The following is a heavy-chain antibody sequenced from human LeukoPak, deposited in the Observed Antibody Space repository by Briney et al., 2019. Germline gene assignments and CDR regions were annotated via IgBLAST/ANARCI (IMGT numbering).Heavy chain of an antibody. CDR3: AREGYSGYGGYYYYGMDV. J-gene: IGHJ6*04. CDR1: GYTLISYG. Sequence: GASVKVACKAYGYTLISYGISWVRQAPGQGLEWMGWISAYNGNTNYAQKVQGRVTMTTDTSTSTAYMEMRSLRSDDTAVYYCAREGYSGYGGYYYYGMDVWGKGTTVSVSS. D-gene: IGHD5-12*01. CDR2: ISAYNGNT. V-gene: IGHV1-18*04.